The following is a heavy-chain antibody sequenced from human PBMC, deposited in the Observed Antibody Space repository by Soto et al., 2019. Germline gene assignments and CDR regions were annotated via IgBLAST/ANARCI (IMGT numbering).Heavy chain of an antibody. CDR3: ARVVAAAGPGGVDYYYYYMDV. CDR1: GFTFSSYG. J-gene: IGHJ6*03. CDR2: IWYDGSNK. D-gene: IGHD6-13*01. Sequence: QVQLVESGGGVVQPGRSLRLSCAASGFTFSSYGMHWVRQAPGKGLEWVAVIWYDGSNKYYADSVKGRFTISRDNSKNMLFLQMTSLRAEDTAVYYCARVVAAAGPGGVDYYYYYMDVWGKGTTVTVSS. V-gene: IGHV3-33*01.